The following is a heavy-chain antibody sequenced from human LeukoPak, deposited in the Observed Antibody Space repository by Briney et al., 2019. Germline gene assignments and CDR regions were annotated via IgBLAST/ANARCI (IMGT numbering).Heavy chain of an antibody. J-gene: IGHJ4*02. CDR2: INPNSGGT. CDR1: GYTFTGYY. CDR3: ATSHPLLNYYSSSGYKFGTHY. V-gene: IGHV1-2*02. D-gene: IGHD3-22*01. Sequence: ASVKVSCKASGYTFTGYYMHWVRQAPGQGLEWMGWINPNSGGTNYAQKFQGRVTMTGDTSISTAYMELSRLRSDDTAVYYCATSHPLLNYYSSSGYKFGTHYWGPGTPVTVSS.